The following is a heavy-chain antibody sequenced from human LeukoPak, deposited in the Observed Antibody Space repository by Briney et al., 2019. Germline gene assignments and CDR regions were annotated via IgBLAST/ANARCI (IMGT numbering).Heavy chain of an antibody. CDR1: GFTFSSYW. J-gene: IGHJ4*02. Sequence: GGSQRLSCAASGFTFSSYWMHWVRQAPGKGLVWVSRINSDGSSTSYADSVKGRFTISRDNAKSTLYLQMNSLRAEDTAVYYCARDTYCGGDCYRLLDYWGQGTLVTVSS. CDR2: INSDGSST. D-gene: IGHD2-21*02. V-gene: IGHV3-74*01. CDR3: ARDTYCGGDCYRLLDY.